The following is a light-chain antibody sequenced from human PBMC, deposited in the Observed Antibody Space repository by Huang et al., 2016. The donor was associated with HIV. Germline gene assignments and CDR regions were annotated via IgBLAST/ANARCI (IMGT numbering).Light chain of an antibody. V-gene: IGKV1-39*01. CDR1: QHISNY. J-gene: IGKJ2*01. CDR2: AES. CDR3: QQSFSTPYT. Sequence: DIQMTQSPSSLSASVGDRVTITCRASQHISNYVNWLQVKPWKAPRVLIYAESTLQSGVPSRFSGSGSGTDFTLTIRSLQPEDFATYYCQQSFSTPYTFGPGTNLEIK.